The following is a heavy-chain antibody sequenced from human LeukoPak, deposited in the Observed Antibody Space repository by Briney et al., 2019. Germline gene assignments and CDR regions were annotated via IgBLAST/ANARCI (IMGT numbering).Heavy chain of an antibody. CDR3: ASGDSGWGARPVYFDY. D-gene: IGHD6-19*01. V-gene: IGHV3-11*01. CDR1: GFTFSDYY. CDR2: ISSSGSTI. J-gene: IGHJ4*02. Sequence: GGSLRLSCAASGFTFSDYYMGWIRQAPGKGLEWVSYISSSGSTIYYADSVKGRFTISRDNAKNSLYLQMNSLRAEDTAVYYCASGDSGWGARPVYFDYWGQGTLVTVSS.